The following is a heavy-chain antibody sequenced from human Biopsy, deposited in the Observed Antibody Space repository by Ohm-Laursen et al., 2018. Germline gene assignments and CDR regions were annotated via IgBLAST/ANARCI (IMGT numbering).Heavy chain of an antibody. V-gene: IGHV3-48*03. CDR2: ISSSGTTI. D-gene: IGHD3-9*01. J-gene: IGHJ6*02. Sequence: GSLRLSCAASGFTFRTYEMNWVRQAPGKGLEWVSHISSSGTTIYYGDVVRGRFTISRDNDKNSLFLQMNSLRADDTAVYYCTGRYDIGAYGVDVWGQGTTVIVSS. CDR1: GFTFRTYE. CDR3: TGRYDIGAYGVDV.